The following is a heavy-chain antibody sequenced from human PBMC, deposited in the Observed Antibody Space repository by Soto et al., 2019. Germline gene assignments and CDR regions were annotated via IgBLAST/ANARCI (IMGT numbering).Heavy chain of an antibody. CDR1: GFTFSSYA. D-gene: IGHD4-17*01. CDR2: ISYDGSNK. V-gene: IGHV3-30-3*01. J-gene: IGHJ4*02. CDR3: ATPTTVVPGY. Sequence: PGGSLRLSCAASGFTFSSYAMHWVRQAPGKGLEWVAVISYDGSNKYYADSVKGRFTISRDNSKNTLYLQMNSLRAEDTAVYYCATPTTVVPGYWGQGTLVTVSS.